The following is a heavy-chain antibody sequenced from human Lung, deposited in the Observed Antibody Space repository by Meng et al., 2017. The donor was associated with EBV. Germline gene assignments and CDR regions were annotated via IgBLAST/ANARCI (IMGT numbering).Heavy chain of an antibody. CDR1: GFPVSSNY. V-gene: IGHV3-53*05. J-gene: IGHJ4*02. CDR2: IYSGVST. Sequence: PRVLAGGCSFQPGGLLRLSWAGSGFPVSSNYMSWVRQAPGKGLEWVSVIYSGVSTYYADSVKGRFTISRDNSVNTLYLQMDSLRIEDTAVYYCTREIGGHDYWGQGTLVTVSS. D-gene: IGHD3-16*01. CDR3: TREIGGHDY.